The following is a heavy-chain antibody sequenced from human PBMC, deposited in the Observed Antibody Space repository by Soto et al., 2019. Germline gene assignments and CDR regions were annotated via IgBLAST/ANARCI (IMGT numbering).Heavy chain of an antibody. D-gene: IGHD3-22*01. CDR1: GYTFTGHY. J-gene: IGHJ5*01. CDR3: ARGTMIVVLNWFDS. Sequence: ASVKVFCKASGYTFTGHYVHWVRQAPGQGLEWMGWINPNSGGTNYAQDFQGRVTMTRDTSINTTYMDLSGLRSEDTAVYYCARGTMIVVLNWFDSWGQGTLVTVSS. CDR2: INPNSGGT. V-gene: IGHV1-2*02.